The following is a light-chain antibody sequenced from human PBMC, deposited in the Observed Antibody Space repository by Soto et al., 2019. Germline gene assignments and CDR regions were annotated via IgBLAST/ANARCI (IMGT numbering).Light chain of an antibody. CDR3: CSYAGSSTTYV. Sequence: SELSRAASVCGSPWPSNTISRTGTSSDFGSYNLVSWYQQHPGKAPKLMIYEDSKRPSGVSNRFSGSKSGNTASLTISGLQAEDEADYCCCSYAGSSTTYVFGTGPKVTVL. CDR1: SSDFGSYNL. V-gene: IGLV2-23*01. J-gene: IGLJ1*01. CDR2: EDS.